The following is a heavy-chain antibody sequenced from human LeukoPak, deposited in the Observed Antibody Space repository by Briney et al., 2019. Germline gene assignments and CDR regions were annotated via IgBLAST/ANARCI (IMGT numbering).Heavy chain of an antibody. CDR3: ARDRNFVAFDI. J-gene: IGHJ3*02. CDR1: GFTFTAFT. CDR2: ISSSGFI. Sequence: PGGSLRLSCAASGFTFTAFTINWVRQAPGKGLEWVSSISSSGFIYSEDSLKGRFTISRENAKNSVYLQINSLRAEDTAVYYCARDRNFVAFDIWGQGTMVTVSS. D-gene: IGHD1-14*01. V-gene: IGHV3-21*06.